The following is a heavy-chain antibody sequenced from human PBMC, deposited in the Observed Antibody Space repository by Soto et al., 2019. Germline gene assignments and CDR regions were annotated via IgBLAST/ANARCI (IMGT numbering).Heavy chain of an antibody. V-gene: IGHV4-34*01. CDR1: GGSFSDYY. D-gene: IGHD2-2*02. CDR2: INHSGST. Sequence: QVQLQQWGAGLLKPSETLSLSCAVYGGSFSDYYWSWIRQPPGKGLEWIGEINHSGSTNYNPSLKSRVTMSVDTSNKQFSLKLTSVTAADTAVYYCASRGGYCRSTSCYSPFDPWGQGTPVTVSS. CDR3: ASRGGYCRSTSCYSPFDP. J-gene: IGHJ5*02.